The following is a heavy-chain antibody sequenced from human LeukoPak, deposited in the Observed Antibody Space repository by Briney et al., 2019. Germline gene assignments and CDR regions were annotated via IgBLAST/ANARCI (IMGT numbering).Heavy chain of an antibody. V-gene: IGHV3-21*01. CDR3: AKGRQSLGVYDY. D-gene: IGHD6-19*01. CDR2: ITSSSSYI. J-gene: IGHJ4*02. CDR1: GFTFSSYT. Sequence: PGGSLRLSCAASGFTFSSYTMNWVRQAPGKGLEWVSSITSSSSYIYYADSVKGRFTISRDNAKNSLYLQMNSLRAEDTAVYYCAKGRQSLGVYDYWGQGTLVTVSS.